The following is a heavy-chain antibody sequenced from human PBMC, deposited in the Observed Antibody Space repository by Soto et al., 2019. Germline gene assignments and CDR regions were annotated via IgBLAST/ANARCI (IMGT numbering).Heavy chain of an antibody. Sequence: QVQLVQSGAEVKKPGSSVKVSCKASGGTFSSYAISWVRQAPGQGLEWMGGIIPIFGTANYAQKFQGRVTITADXXTXTXXMELSSLRSEDTAVYYCASKGGGYDFWSGYDTMDVWGQGTTVTVSS. V-gene: IGHV1-69*12. D-gene: IGHD3-3*01. CDR2: IIPIFGTA. J-gene: IGHJ6*02. CDR1: GGTFSSYA. CDR3: ASKGGGYDFWSGYDTMDV.